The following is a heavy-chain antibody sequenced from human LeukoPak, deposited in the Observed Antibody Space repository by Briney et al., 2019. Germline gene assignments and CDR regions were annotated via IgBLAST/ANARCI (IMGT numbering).Heavy chain of an antibody. J-gene: IGHJ4*02. CDR2: IYYSGST. V-gene: IGHV4-59*12. CDR3: ARGGWEPFDY. CDR1: GGSISSYY. Sequence: SETLSLTCTVSGGSISSYYWSWIRQPPGKGLEWIGYIYYSGSTNYNPSLKSRVTISVDTSKNQFSLKLSSVTAADTAVYYCARGGWEPFDYWGQGTLVTVSS. D-gene: IGHD1-26*01.